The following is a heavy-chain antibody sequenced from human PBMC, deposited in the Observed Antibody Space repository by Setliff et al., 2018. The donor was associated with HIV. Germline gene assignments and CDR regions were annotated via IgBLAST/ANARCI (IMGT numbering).Heavy chain of an antibody. CDR3: ARMRSCSGGSCLPGALYYYHMDV. CDR2: ISAYNGHT. Sequence: ASVKVSCKTSGVSFSSYAISWVRQAPGQGLEWMGWISAYNGHTNYAQKFQDRVTMTTDTSTTTVYMELRSLRSDDTAVYYCARMRSCSGGSCLPGALYYYHMDVWGKGTTVTVSS. V-gene: IGHV1-18*04. J-gene: IGHJ6*03. CDR1: GVSFSSYA. D-gene: IGHD2-15*01.